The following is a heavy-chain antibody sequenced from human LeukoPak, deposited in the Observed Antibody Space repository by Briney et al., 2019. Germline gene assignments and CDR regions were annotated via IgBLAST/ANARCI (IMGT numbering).Heavy chain of an antibody. V-gene: IGHV4-34*01. Sequence: PSETLSLTCAVYGGSFSGYYWSWIRQPPGKGLEWIGEINHSGSTNYNPSLKSRVTISVDTSKNQFSLKLSSVTAADTAVYYCTRGPGVLGYWGQGTLVTVSS. D-gene: IGHD3-10*01. J-gene: IGHJ4*02. CDR1: GGSFSGYY. CDR2: INHSGST. CDR3: TRGPGVLGY.